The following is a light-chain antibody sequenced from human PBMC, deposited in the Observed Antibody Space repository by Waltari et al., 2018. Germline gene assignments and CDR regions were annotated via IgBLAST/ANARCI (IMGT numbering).Light chain of an antibody. CDR2: DAS. Sequence: DIQMTQSPSTLSASVGDRVTITCRASQSIRSWLAWYQQKPGKAPKVLIYDASTLASGVPSRFNGSGSGTEFTLTISSLQPDDFATYYCQQSYSTPITFGQGTRLEIK. CDR1: QSIRSW. CDR3: QQSYSTPIT. V-gene: IGKV1-5*01. J-gene: IGKJ5*01.